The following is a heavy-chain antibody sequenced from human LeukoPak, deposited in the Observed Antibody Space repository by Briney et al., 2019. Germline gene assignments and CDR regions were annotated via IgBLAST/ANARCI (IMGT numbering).Heavy chain of an antibody. CDR1: GFTFDDYA. D-gene: IGHD1-14*01. J-gene: IGHJ4*02. CDR3: AKATGYLL. V-gene: IGHV3-23*01. CDR2: ISNSDGGT. Sequence: GGSLRLSCAASGFTFDDYAMHWVRQAPGKGLEWVSTISNSDGGTYYADSVKGRFTISRDNSENTLYLHMNSLRAEDTAVYYCAKATGYLLWGQGTLVTVSS.